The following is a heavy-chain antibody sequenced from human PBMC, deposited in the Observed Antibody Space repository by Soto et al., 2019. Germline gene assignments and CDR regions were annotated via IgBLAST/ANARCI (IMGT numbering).Heavy chain of an antibody. J-gene: IGHJ5*02. V-gene: IGHV4-30-2*01. D-gene: IGHD2-2*01. CDR3: ARGVVPAPIWGYNYFDP. CDR2: IYHSGTT. CDR1: GGSISSGGYS. Sequence: PSETLSLTCSVAGGSISSGGYSWSWIRQPPGKGLEWIGYIYHSGTTYFNPSLKSRVTMSVDKSRNQFSLKLTSVTAADTAVYYCARGVVPAPIWGYNYFDPWGRGTRVTVSS.